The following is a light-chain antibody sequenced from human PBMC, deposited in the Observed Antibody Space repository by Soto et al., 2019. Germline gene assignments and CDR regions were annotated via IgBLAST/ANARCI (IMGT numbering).Light chain of an antibody. Sequence: QSALTQPASVSGSPGQSITISCTGTSSDVGAYNYVSWYQQHPDKAPKLMIYDVSSRPSGVSSRLSGSKSGNTASLTISGLQAEDEADYYCASYTSSTTPHYVFGAGTKLTVL. CDR1: SSDVGAYNY. CDR3: ASYTSSTTPHYV. CDR2: DVS. J-gene: IGLJ1*01. V-gene: IGLV2-14*03.